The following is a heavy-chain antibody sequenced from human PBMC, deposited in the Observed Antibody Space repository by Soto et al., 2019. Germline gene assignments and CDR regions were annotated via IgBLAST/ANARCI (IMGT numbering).Heavy chain of an antibody. CDR1: GYTFTSYD. CDR2: INPNSGNT. J-gene: IGHJ6*03. V-gene: IGHV1-8*01. Sequence: ASVKVSCKASGYTFTSYDINWVRQATGQGLERMGWINPNSGNTGYAQKFQGRVTMTRNTSISTAYMELSSLRSEDTAVYYCVRLWFGAFRRSYYYYKAVWGKCTTLIVSS. CDR3: VRLWFGAFRRSYYYYKAV. D-gene: IGHD3-10*01.